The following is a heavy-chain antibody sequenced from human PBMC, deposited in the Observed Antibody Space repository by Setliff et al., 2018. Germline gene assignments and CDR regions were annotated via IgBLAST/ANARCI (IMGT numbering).Heavy chain of an antibody. CDR3: VKDLTTWGYTAAYYFDY. D-gene: IGHD2-2*01. V-gene: IGHV3-23*01. CDR2: TSGSGDKT. J-gene: IGHJ4*02. Sequence: GESLKISCAASGFTFSTYAMSWVRQAPGKGLECVSATSGSGDKTYYADSVKGRFTISRDNSKNTLYLQMNSLRAEDTAIYYCVKDLTTWGYTAAYYFDYWGQGTLVTVSS. CDR1: GFTFSTYA.